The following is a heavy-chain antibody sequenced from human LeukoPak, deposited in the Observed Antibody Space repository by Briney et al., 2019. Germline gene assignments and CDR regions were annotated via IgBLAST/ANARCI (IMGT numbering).Heavy chain of an antibody. CDR2: INHSGST. V-gene: IGHV4-34*01. D-gene: IGHD1-14*01. J-gene: IGHJ4*02. CDR1: GGPFSGYY. CDR3: ARGRTFDY. Sequence: SETLTLTCAVYGGPFSGYYWRWIRQPPGKGLEWVGEINHSGSTNYNPSLESRVTISVDTCKNPFSLKLSSVTAADTAVYYCARGRTFDYWGQGTLVTVSS.